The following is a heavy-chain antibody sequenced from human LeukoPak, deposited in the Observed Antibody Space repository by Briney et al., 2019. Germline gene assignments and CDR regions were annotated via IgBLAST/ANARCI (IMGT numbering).Heavy chain of an antibody. CDR3: AKEVGRGLPTSNNYFDY. Sequence: SGGSLRLSCAASGFTFSSYGMHWVRQAPGKGLEWVAVISYDGSNKYYADSVKGRFTISRDNSKNTLYLQMNSLRAEGTAVYYCAKEVGRGLPTSNNYFDYWGQGTLVTVSS. CDR1: GFTFSSYG. V-gene: IGHV3-30*18. CDR2: ISYDGSNK. J-gene: IGHJ4*02. D-gene: IGHD3-10*01.